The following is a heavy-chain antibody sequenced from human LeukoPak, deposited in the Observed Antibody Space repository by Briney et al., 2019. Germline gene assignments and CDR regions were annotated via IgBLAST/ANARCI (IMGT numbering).Heavy chain of an antibody. J-gene: IGHJ3*02. Sequence: GGSLRLSCAASGFTFSSYAMSWVRQAPGKGLEWVSGISGSGGSSNYADSVKGRFTISRDNSKNTLYLQMNSLRAEDTALYYCAKRIVSTIPHGAFDMWGQGTMVTVSS. D-gene: IGHD5/OR15-5a*01. CDR3: AKRIVSTIPHGAFDM. CDR2: ISGSGGSS. V-gene: IGHV3-23*01. CDR1: GFTFSSYA.